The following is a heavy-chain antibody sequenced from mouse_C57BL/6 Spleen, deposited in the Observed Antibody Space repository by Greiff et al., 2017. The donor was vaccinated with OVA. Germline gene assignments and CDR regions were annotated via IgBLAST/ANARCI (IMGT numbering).Heavy chain of an antibody. V-gene: IGHV1-22*01. J-gene: IGHJ4*01. Sequence: EVKLVESGPELVKPGASVKMSCKASGYTFTDYNMHWVKQSHGKSLEWIGYINPNNGGTSYNQKFKGKATLTVNKSSSTAYMELLSLTSEDSAVYYCARTAQALYYYAMDYWGQGTSVTVSS. D-gene: IGHD3-2*02. CDR2: INPNNGGT. CDR3: ARTAQALYYYAMDY. CDR1: GYTFTDYN.